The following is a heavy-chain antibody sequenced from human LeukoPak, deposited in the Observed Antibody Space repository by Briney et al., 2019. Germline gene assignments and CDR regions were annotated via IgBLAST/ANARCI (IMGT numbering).Heavy chain of an antibody. D-gene: IGHD2-15*01. CDR1: GYTFTSYY. Sequence: ASVTVSCKASGYTFTSYYMHWVRQAPGQGLEWMGIINPSGGSTSYAQKFQGRVTMTRDTSTSTVYMELRSLRSEDTAVYYCARQAAPDYYYMDVWGKGTTVTVSS. V-gene: IGHV1-46*01. J-gene: IGHJ6*03. CDR2: INPSGGST. CDR3: ARQAAPDYYYMDV.